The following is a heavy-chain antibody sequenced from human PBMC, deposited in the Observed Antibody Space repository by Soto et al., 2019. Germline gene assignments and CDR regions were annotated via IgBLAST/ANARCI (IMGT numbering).Heavy chain of an antibody. J-gene: IGHJ4*02. CDR1: GVSISSGNW. CDR3: ARLVYDTRLNYMYFDF. CDR2: IFHDGTA. Sequence: LSLTCAVSGVSISSGNWWTWVRQSPQRGLEYIGEIFHDGTADYYPSFERRVAISVDTSKNQFSLKLTSVTAADTAIYFCARLVYDTRLNYMYFDFWGQGTLVTVSS. V-gene: IGHV4-4*01. D-gene: IGHD3-10*01.